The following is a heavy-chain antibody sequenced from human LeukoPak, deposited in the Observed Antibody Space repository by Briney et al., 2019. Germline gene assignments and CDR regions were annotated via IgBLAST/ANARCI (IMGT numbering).Heavy chain of an antibody. CDR2: ISSSSIYT. V-gene: IGHV3-11*03. Sequence: GGGLRLSCAASGFTFSDYYMTWIRQAPGRGLVWVSYISSSSIYTNDADSVRGPFTVSRDNAKNSLYLQMDSLRPEDTAVYYCARWNLRSLGQPIWFDPWGRGTLVTVPS. J-gene: IGHJ5*02. D-gene: IGHD5-12*01. CDR3: ARWNLRSLGQPIWFDP. CDR1: GFTFSDYY.